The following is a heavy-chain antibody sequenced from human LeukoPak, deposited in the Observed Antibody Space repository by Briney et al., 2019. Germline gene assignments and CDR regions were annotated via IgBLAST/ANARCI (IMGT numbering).Heavy chain of an antibody. CDR3: ARDRFKEYGDTELGY. V-gene: IGHV3-7*01. J-gene: IGHJ4*02. Sequence: TGGSLRLSCVASGFTFSNYWMSWVRQAPGKGLEWVGNIKHDGSEKYYVDSVKGRFTTSRDNAKNSVYLHMNSLRAEDTAVYYCARDRFKEYGDTELGYWGQGILVTVSS. D-gene: IGHD2-21*02. CDR2: IKHDGSEK. CDR1: GFTFSNYW.